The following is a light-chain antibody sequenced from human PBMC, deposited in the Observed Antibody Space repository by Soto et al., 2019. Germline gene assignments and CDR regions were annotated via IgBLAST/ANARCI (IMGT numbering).Light chain of an antibody. CDR3: CLYAGSSTHVV. CDR1: SSDVGSYNL. CDR2: EGS. J-gene: IGLJ2*01. Sequence: QSALTQPASVSGSPGQSITISCTGTSSDVGSYNLVSWYQQHPGKAPKLMIYEGSKRPSGVSNRFSGSKSGNTASLTISGLQAEDEADYYCCLYAGSSTHVVFGGGTQLTVL. V-gene: IGLV2-23*01.